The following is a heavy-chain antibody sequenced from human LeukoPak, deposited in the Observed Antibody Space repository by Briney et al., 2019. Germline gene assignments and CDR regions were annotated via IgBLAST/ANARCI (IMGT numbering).Heavy chain of an antibody. CDR2: MNPNSGNT. V-gene: IGHV1-8*03. Sequence: ASVKVSCKASGYTFTSYDINWVRQATGQGLEWVGWMNPNSGNTGYAQKFQGRVTITRNTSISTAYMELSSLRSEDTAVYYCARGGYYYDSSGYYYVAFDIWGQGTMVTVSS. J-gene: IGHJ3*02. D-gene: IGHD3-22*01. CDR3: ARGGYYYDSSGYYYVAFDI. CDR1: GYTFTSYD.